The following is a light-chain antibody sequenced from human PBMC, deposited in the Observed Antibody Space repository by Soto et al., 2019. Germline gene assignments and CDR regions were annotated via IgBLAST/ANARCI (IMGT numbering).Light chain of an antibody. CDR2: NSS. V-gene: IGKV3-20*01. J-gene: IGKJ4*02. Sequence: EIVLTQSPGTLALSPGERATLSCRASETVRNNYLAWYRQKPGQAPRLLIYNSSTRPTGIPDRFSGSGSGTDFTLTISRLEPEDFALYFFQLYRYFPQTFGRGTRVEIK. CDR1: ETVRNNY. CDR3: QLYRYFPQT.